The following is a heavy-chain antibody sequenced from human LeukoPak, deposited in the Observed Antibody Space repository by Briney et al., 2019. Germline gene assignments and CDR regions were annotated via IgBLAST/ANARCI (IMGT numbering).Heavy chain of an antibody. V-gene: IGHV1-69*05. D-gene: IGHD5-24*01. CDR2: IIPIFGTA. J-gene: IGHJ3*02. CDR3: ARDQSYNDVAAFDI. Sequence: ASVKVSCKGSGGTFSSYAISWVRQAPGQGLEWMGGIIPIFGTANYAQKFQGRVTITTDESTSTAYMELSSLRSEDTAVYYCARDQSYNDVAAFDIWGQGTMVTVSS. CDR1: GGTFSSYA.